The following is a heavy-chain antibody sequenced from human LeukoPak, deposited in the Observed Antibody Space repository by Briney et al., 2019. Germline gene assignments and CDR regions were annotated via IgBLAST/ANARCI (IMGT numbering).Heavy chain of an antibody. CDR1: GFLDSSKH. Sequence: GDPLTLSRAPSGFLDSSKHLSGLPHAPGKGLEWVSDQYGTGKTYYAASVKGRFTISRDNSKNTLYLQMNSLRAEDTAVYYCARENCGGGYCYDPYYFDYWGQGTLVTVSS. CDR2: QYGTGKT. J-gene: IGHJ4*02. D-gene: IGHD2-15*01. V-gene: IGHV3-66*01. CDR3: ARENCGGGYCYDPYYFDY.